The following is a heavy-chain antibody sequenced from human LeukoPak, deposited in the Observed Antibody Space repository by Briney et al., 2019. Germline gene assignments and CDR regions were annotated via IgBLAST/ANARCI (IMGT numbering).Heavy chain of an antibody. D-gene: IGHD3-22*01. CDR3: ARDSSYYYDSSGYYWNWFDP. CDR1: GGTFSSYA. J-gene: IGHJ5*02. Sequence: ASVKVSCKASGGTFSSYAISWVRQAPGQGLEWMGGITPIFGTANYAQKFQGRVTITTDESTSTAYMELSSLRSEDTAVYYCARDSSYYYDSSGYYWNWFDPWGQGTLVTVSS. CDR2: ITPIFGTA. V-gene: IGHV1-69*05.